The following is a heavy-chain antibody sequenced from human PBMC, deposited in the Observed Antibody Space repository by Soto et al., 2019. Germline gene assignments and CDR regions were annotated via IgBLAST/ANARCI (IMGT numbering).Heavy chain of an antibody. CDR2: IHGTRSII. Sequence: EVQLVESGGGLVQPGGSLKLSCAVSGFTFSSHAMNWVRQAPGKGLEWVAYIHGTRSIIYYADSVQGGFTISRDNAKNSLYLQMYSLRDEDTALYYCARDARNADYDYWGQGTLVTVSS. D-gene: IGHD3-16*01. V-gene: IGHV3-48*02. J-gene: IGHJ4*02. CDR1: GFTFSSHA. CDR3: ARDARNADYDY.